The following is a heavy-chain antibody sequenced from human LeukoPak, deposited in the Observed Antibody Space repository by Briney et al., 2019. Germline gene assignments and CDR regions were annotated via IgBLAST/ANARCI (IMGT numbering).Heavy chain of an antibody. CDR3: ARPVVRGYNYYGMDV. V-gene: IGHV3-21*01. Sequence: GGSLRLSCAASGFTFSSYSMNWVRQAPGKGLEWVSSISSSSSYIYYADSVKGRFTISRDNAKNSLYLQMNSLRAEDTAVYYCARPVVRGYNYYGMDVWGQGTTVIVSS. J-gene: IGHJ6*02. CDR2: ISSSSSYI. CDR1: GFTFSSYS. D-gene: IGHD3-10*01.